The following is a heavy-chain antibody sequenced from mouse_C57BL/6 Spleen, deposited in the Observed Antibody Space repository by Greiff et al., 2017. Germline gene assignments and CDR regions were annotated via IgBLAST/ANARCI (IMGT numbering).Heavy chain of an antibody. J-gene: IGHJ2*01. CDR2: IWRGGST. CDR3: ARRLLDY. CDR1: GFSLTSYG. Sequence: QVQLQQSGPGLVQPSPSLSITCTVSGFSLTSYGVHWVRQSPGQGLEWLGVIWRGGSTAYNAAFISRLSISKDNSTSQVFFKMNSLQADDTAIYYWARRLLDYWGQGTTLTVSS. V-gene: IGHV2-2*01. D-gene: IGHD2-3*01.